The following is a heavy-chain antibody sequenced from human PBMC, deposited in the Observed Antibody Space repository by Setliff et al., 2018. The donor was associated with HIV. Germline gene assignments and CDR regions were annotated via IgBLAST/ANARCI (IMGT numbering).Heavy chain of an antibody. Sequence: PSETLSLTCTVSGGSISSGNCYWTWIRQHPGKGLEWIGNIYNSGSTDYSPSLISRVMISNDTVKNQFSLKLSSVSAADTAVYYCAREMYSSRSVFYYYGMDVWGQVTTVTVSS. J-gene: IGHJ6*02. V-gene: IGHV4-31*03. CDR2: IYNSGST. D-gene: IGHD6-13*01. CDR1: GGSISSGNCY. CDR3: AREMYSSRSVFYYYGMDV.